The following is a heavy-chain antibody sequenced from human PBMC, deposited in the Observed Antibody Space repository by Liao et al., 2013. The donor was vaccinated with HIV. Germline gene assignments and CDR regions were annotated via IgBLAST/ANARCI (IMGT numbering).Heavy chain of an antibody. CDR2: FHYSGST. CDR1: GGSIRSYY. J-gene: IGHJ4*02. CDR3: ARGGSNFPYYFDN. D-gene: IGHD4-11*01. Sequence: QLQLQESGPGLVKPSETLSLTCSVSGGSIRSYYWSWIRQPPGKGLEWIAFFHYSGSTNYSPSLRSRANISGDTSKDEFSLKLTSVTTTDTAVYFCARGGSNFPYYFDNWGQGTLVTVSS. V-gene: IGHV4-59*01.